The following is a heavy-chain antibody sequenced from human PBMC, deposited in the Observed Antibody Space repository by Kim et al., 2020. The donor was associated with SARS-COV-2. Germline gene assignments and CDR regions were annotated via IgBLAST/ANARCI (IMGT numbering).Heavy chain of an antibody. CDR1: GFTFGDYA. CDR3: TRDGYDILTGLTHFDY. V-gene: IGHV3-49*04. J-gene: IGHJ4*02. D-gene: IGHD3-9*01. Sequence: GGSLRLSCTASGFTFGDYAMSWVRQAPGKGLEWVGFIRSKAYGGTTEYAASVKGRFTISRDDSKSIAYLQMNSLKTEDTAVYYCTRDGYDILTGLTHFDYWGQGTLVTVSS. CDR2: IRSKAYGGTT.